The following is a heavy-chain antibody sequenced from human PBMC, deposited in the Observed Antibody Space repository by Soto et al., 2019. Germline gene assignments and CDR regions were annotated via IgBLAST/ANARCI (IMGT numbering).Heavy chain of an antibody. D-gene: IGHD3-9*01. J-gene: IGHJ5*02. V-gene: IGHV3-64*01. CDR3: ARDYDILTTPWFDP. Sequence: EVQLVESGGGLVQPGGSLRLSCAASGFTFSSYAMHWVRQAPGKGLEYVSAISSNGGSTYYANSVKGRFTISRDNSKNTLYLQMGSLRAEDMAVYYCARDYDILTTPWFDPWGQGTLVTVSS. CDR1: GFTFSSYA. CDR2: ISSNGGST.